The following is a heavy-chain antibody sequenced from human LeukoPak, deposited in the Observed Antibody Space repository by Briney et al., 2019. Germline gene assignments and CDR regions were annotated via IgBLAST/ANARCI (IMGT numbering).Heavy chain of an antibody. CDR2: IYYSGST. CDR3: ARGSLYYFDY. V-gene: IGHV4-59*01. Sequence: SETLSLTCAVSGGSISSYYWSWIRQPPGKGLEWIGYIYYSGSTNYNPSLKSRVTISVDTSKNQFSLKLSSVTAADTAVYYCARGSLYYFDYWGQGTLVTVSS. CDR1: GGSISSYY. J-gene: IGHJ4*02. D-gene: IGHD2-15*01.